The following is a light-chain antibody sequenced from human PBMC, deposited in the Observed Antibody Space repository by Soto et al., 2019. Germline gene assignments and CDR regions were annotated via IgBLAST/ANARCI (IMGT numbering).Light chain of an antibody. J-gene: IGKJ4*01. CDR2: SAS. CDR1: ETTANY. Sequence: DIQMTQSPSSLSASVGDRVTITCRASETTANYLNWYQHNPGKAPKLLIHSASSLQSGVPSRFSGRGSGTDFTLTINSLQPEDFATYSCQQTYISPPTFGGGTKVDIK. V-gene: IGKV1-39*01. CDR3: QQTYISPPT.